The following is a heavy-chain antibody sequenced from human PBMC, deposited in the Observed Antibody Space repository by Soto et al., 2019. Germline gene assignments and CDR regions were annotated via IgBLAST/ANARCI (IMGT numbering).Heavy chain of an antibody. CDR2: ISSSGSTI. CDR3: ARDVSPNSKTDYGMDV. V-gene: IGHV3-48*03. Sequence: GGSLRLSCAASGFTFGRYWMDWVRQAPGKGLEWVSYISSSGSTIYNADSVKGRFTISRDNAKNSRYLQMNSLRAEDTAVYYCARDVSPNSKTDYGMDVLGQGTTVTVSS. D-gene: IGHD2-8*01. J-gene: IGHJ6*02. CDR1: GFTFGRYW.